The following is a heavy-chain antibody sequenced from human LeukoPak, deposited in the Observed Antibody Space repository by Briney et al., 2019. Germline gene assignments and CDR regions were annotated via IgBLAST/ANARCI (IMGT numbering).Heavy chain of an antibody. D-gene: IGHD6-13*01. CDR1: GYTFTSYD. V-gene: IGHV1-8*01. Sequence: ASVKVSCKASGYTFTSYDINWVRQATGQGLEWMGWMNPNSGYTGYAQKFQGRVTMTRNTSISTAYMELSSLRSEDTAVYYCARASSSWFSYNWFDPWGQGTLVTVSS. CDR3: ARASSSWFSYNWFDP. CDR2: MNPNSGYT. J-gene: IGHJ5*02.